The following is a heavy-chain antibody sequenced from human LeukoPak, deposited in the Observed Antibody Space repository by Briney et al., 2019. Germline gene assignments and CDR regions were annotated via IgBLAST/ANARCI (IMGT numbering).Heavy chain of an antibody. D-gene: IGHD2-21*01. V-gene: IGHV1-2*02. CDR1: GYSFTDYY. J-gene: IGHJ5*02. Sequence: ASVKVSCKTSGYSFTDYYMHWVRQAPGQGLEWMGWINPNSGGTSSAQKFQGRVTMTRDTSITTVYMEVSWLTSDDMAIYYCARADRLDGGPYLIGPWGQGTPVTVSS. CDR2: INPNSGGT. CDR3: ARADRLDGGPYLIGP.